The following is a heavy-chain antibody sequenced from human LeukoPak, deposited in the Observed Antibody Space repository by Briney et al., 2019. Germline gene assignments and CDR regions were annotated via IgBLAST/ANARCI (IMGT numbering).Heavy chain of an antibody. CDR2: MNPNSGNT. CDR3: ARGGFGEDDYDFWSGYFPQYNWFDP. V-gene: IGHV1-8*01. J-gene: IGHJ5*02. Sequence: GASVKVSCKASGSTFTSYDINWVRQATGQGLEWMGWMNPNSGNTGYAQTFQGRVTMTRNTSISTAYMELRSLRLRDTATYYCARGGFGEDDYDFWSGYFPQYNWFDPWGQGTLVTVSS. D-gene: IGHD3-3*01. CDR1: GSTFTSYD.